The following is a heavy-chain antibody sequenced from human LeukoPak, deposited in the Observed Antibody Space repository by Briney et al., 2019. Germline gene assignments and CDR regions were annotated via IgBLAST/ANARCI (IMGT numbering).Heavy chain of an antibody. V-gene: IGHV1-46*01. CDR1: GYTFTSYY. CDR3: ARSWQTGIVGATPLQPGVIDY. J-gene: IGHJ4*02. CDR2: INPSGGST. Sequence: GASVKVSCKASGYTFTSYYMHWVRQPPGQGLEWMGIINPSGGSTSYAQKFQGRVTMTRDMSTSTVYMELSSLRSEDTAVYYCARSWQTGIVGATPLQPGVIDYWGQGTLVTVSS. D-gene: IGHD1-26*01.